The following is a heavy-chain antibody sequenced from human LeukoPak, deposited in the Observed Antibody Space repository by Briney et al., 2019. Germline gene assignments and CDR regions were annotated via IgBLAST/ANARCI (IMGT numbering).Heavy chain of an antibody. CDR2: IYPGDSDT. V-gene: IGHV5-51*01. CDR3: ARGSLGSSGYPYYFDY. D-gene: IGHD3-22*01. CDR1: GYSFTSYW. J-gene: IGHJ4*02. Sequence: GESLKISCKGSGYSFTSYWIGWVRQMPGKGLEWVGIIYPGDSDTRYSPSFQGQVTISADKSISTAYLQWSSLKASDTAMYYCARGSLGSSGYPYYFDYWGQGTLVTVSS.